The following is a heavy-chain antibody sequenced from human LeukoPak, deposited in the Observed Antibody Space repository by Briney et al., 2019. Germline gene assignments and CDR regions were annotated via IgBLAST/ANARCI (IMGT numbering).Heavy chain of an antibody. J-gene: IGHJ4*02. V-gene: IGHV1-69*04. CDR2: IIPILGIA. D-gene: IGHD6-13*01. CDR3: ARVYSSSGHFDY. CDR1: GGTLSSYA. Sequence: ASVKVSCKASGGTLSSYAISWVRQAPGQGLEWMGRIIPILGIANYAQKFQGRVTITADKSTSTAYMELSSLRSEDTAVYYCARVYSSSGHFDYWGQGTLVTVSS.